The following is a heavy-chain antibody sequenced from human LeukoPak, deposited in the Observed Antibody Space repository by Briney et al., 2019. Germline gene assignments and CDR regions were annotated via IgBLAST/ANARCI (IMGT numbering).Heavy chain of an antibody. V-gene: IGHV4-4*07. CDR2: FYSRGSY. Sequence: SETLSLTCTVSGGSISNYYWSWIRQPAGKGLEWIGRFYSRGSYNYNPSLKSRVTMSVDTSKNQFSLRLSSVTAADTAVYYCARLFPATGTPYYYIMDVWGQGTTVTVSS. J-gene: IGHJ6*02. CDR3: ARLFPATGTPYYYIMDV. CDR1: GGSISNYY. D-gene: IGHD6-13*01.